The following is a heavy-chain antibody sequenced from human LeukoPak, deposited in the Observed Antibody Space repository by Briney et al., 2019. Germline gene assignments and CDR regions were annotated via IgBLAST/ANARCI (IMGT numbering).Heavy chain of an antibody. Sequence: SETLSLTCTVSGGSISSGSYYWSWIRQPAGKGLEWIGRIYTSGSTNYNPSLKSRVTISVDTSKNQFSLKLSSVTVADTAVYYCARFDYYYYYMDVWGKGTTVTISS. J-gene: IGHJ6*03. CDR1: GGSISSGSYY. CDR2: IYTSGST. V-gene: IGHV4-61*02. CDR3: ARFDYYYYYMDV.